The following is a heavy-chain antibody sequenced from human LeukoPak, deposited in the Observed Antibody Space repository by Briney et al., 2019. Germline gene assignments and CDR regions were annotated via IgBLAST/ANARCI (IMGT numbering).Heavy chain of an antibody. CDR2: ISSSSSYI. CDR3: ARPMVRGVNWFDP. CDR1: GFTFSSYS. D-gene: IGHD3-10*01. Sequence: PGWPLRLSCAASGFTFSSYSMNLVLQAPGKGLEGISSISSSSSYIYYADSVNGRFTISRNNAKDSLYLQMNSLRAEDTAVYYCARPMVRGVNWFDPWGQGTLVTVSS. J-gene: IGHJ5*02. V-gene: IGHV3-21*01.